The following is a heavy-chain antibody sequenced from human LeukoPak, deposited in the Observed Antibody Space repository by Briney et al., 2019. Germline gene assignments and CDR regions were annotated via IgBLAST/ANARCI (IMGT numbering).Heavy chain of an antibody. CDR1: GGSISSYY. CDR3: ARSTGTTMFIDY. CDR2: TYYSGNT. Sequence: SETLSLTCTVSGGSISSYYWSWIRQPPGKGLEWLGYTYYSGNTDYNPSLKSRVATSVDTSKNQFSLKLSSVTAADTAVYYCARSTGTTMFIDYWGQGTLVTVSS. D-gene: IGHD3-10*02. J-gene: IGHJ4*02. V-gene: IGHV4-59*01.